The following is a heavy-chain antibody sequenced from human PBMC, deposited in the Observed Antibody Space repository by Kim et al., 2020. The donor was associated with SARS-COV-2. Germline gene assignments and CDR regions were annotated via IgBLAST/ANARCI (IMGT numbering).Heavy chain of an antibody. CDR2: ISSSSSTI. V-gene: IGHV3-48*02. Sequence: GGSLRLSCAASGFTFSSYSMNWVRQAPGKGLEWVSYISSSSSTIYYADSVKGRFTISRDNAKNSLYLQMNSLRDEDTAVYYCARDPYYYGSGSYSPDYYYYYGMDVWGQGTTVTVSS. CDR3: ARDPYYYGSGSYSPDYYYYYGMDV. J-gene: IGHJ6*02. CDR1: GFTFSSYS. D-gene: IGHD3-10*01.